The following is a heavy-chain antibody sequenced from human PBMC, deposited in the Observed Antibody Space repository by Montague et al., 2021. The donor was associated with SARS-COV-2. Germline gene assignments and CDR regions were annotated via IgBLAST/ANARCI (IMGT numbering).Heavy chain of an antibody. CDR2: ITGTTSGHKT. V-gene: IGHV3-23*01. D-gene: IGHD3-10*01. J-gene: IGHJ4*02. Sequence: SLRLSCAGSGFTFGTYGMRWVRQAPGKGLEWVSGITGTTSGHKTYYADSVRCRFTISRDNSKNTVQLQMNRPRAEDTAVYFCAKGLWGNYGSGSSFQSWGQGTLVTVSS. CDR3: AKGLWGNYGSGSSFQS. CDR1: GFTFGTYG.